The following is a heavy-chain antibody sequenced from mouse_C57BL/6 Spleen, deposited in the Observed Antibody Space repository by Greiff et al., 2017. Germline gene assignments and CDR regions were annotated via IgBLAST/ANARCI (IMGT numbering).Heavy chain of an antibody. Sequence: QVQLQQSGAELVRPGASVKLSCKASGYTFTDYYINWVKQRPGQGLEWIARIYPGSGNTYYNEKFKGKATLTAEKSSSTAYMQLSSLTSEDSAVYCGARESNPYYFDYWGQGTTLTVSS. CDR2: IYPGSGNT. J-gene: IGHJ2*01. D-gene: IGHD2-5*01. CDR1: GYTFTDYY. V-gene: IGHV1-76*01. CDR3: ARESNPYYFDY.